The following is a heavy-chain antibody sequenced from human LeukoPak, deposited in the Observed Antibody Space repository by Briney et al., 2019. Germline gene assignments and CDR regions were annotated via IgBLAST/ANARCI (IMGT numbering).Heavy chain of an antibody. J-gene: IGHJ4*02. CDR3: AKGRNIKRATKSGGSDY. CDR2: LNPNSGDT. CDR1: GYTFTDYY. Sequence: ASVKVSCKASGYTFTDYYMHWVRQAPGQGLEWMGWLNPNSGDTNYAQKFQGRVSMTRDTSISTAYMDLSDLRSDDTAVYYGAKGRNIKRATKSGGSDYWGQGTLVTVSS. V-gene: IGHV1-2*02. D-gene: IGHD5-24*01.